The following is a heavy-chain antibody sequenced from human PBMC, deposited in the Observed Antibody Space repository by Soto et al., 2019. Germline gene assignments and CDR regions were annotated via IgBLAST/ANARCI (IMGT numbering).Heavy chain of an antibody. D-gene: IGHD3-22*01. CDR3: ARTYRSMIVVALYFDY. Sequence: SEPLSLPCAVSGYSVSSCYYWGWIRQPPLKGLEWIGSIYHSGSTYYNPSLKSRVTISVDTSKNQFSLKLSSVTAADTAVYYCARTYRSMIVVALYFDYWGQGTLVTVSS. CDR2: IYHSGST. J-gene: IGHJ4*02. CDR1: GYSVSSCYY. V-gene: IGHV4-38-2*01.